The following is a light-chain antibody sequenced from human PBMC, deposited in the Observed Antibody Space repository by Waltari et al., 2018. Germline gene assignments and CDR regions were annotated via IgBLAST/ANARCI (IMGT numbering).Light chain of an antibody. J-gene: IGKJ1*01. Sequence: EIVLTQSPGTLSLSPGERATLSCRASQSISKYLVWYQQKPGQPPRLLIYETSIRATGIPDRFSGGGSGTDFSLTISRLEPEDFAVYYCQKYGTLPATFGQGTKVEIK. V-gene: IGKV3-20*01. CDR3: QKYGTLPAT. CDR1: QSISKY. CDR2: ETS.